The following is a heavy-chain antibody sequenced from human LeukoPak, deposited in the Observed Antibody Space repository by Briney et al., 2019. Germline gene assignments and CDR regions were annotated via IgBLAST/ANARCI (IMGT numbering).Heavy chain of an antibody. CDR2: INHSGST. CDR1: GGSFSGYY. CDR3: ARVSSSRYYDILTGYFPHPFYFDY. J-gene: IGHJ4*02. D-gene: IGHD3-9*01. Sequence: PSETLSLTCAVYGGSFSGYYWSWIRQPPGKGLEWIGEINHSGSTNYNPSLKSRVTISVDTSKNQFSPKLSSVTAADTAVYYCARVSSSRYYDILTGYFPHPFYFDYWGQGTLVTVSS. V-gene: IGHV4-34*01.